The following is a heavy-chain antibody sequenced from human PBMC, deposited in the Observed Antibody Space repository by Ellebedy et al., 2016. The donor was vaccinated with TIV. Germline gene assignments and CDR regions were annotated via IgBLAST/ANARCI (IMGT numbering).Heavy chain of an antibody. CDR3: ATPLGVGATNGYYYGMDV. D-gene: IGHD1-26*01. CDR2: FDPEDGET. V-gene: IGHV1-24*01. Sequence: ASVKVSXKVSGYTLTELSMHWVRQAPGKGLEWMGGFDPEDGETIYAQKFQGRVTMTEDTSTDTAYMELSSLRSEDTAVYYCATPLGVGATNGYYYGMDVWGQGTTVTVSS. J-gene: IGHJ6*02. CDR1: GYTLTELS.